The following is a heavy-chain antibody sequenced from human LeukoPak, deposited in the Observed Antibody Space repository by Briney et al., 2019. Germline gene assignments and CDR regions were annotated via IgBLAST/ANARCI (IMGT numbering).Heavy chain of an antibody. J-gene: IGHJ4*02. D-gene: IGHD1-14*01. CDR1: GGSMNNYY. CDR3: ARRTDY. Sequence: SETLSLTCTVSGGSMNNYYWNWIRQPAGKGLEWIGHIYSSRSTNYNPSLKSRVTMSIDTSKNQFFLKLSSVTAADTAVYYCARRTDYWGQGTLVTVSS. V-gene: IGHV4-4*07. CDR2: IYSSRST.